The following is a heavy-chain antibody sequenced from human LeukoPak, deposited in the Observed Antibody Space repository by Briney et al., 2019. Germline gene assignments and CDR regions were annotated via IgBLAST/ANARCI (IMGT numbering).Heavy chain of an antibody. CDR1: GFTFSSYG. V-gene: IGHV3-33*01. CDR3: ARGGGGTMVRGVTRMLYYFDY. Sequence: QPGGSLRLSCAASGFTFSSYGMHWARQAPGKGLEWVAVIWYDGSNKYYADSVKGRFTISRDNSKNTLYLQMNSLRAEDTAVYYCARGGGGTMVRGVTRMLYYFDYWGQGTLVTVSS. J-gene: IGHJ4*02. D-gene: IGHD3-10*01. CDR2: IWYDGSNK.